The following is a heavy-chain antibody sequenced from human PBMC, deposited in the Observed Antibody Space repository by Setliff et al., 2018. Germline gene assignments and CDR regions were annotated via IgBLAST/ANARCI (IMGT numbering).Heavy chain of an antibody. V-gene: IGHV1-2*02. CDR2: INPGSGAT. J-gene: IGHJ4*02. Sequence: ASVKVSCKASGYTFTAYYMHWVRQAPGQGLEWMGWINPGSGATNLAQRFQGRVTMTRDTSISTAYVELSSLRSDDTAVYYCARFSGHNYGSFDSCGQGTPVTVSS. CDR1: GYTFTAYY. D-gene: IGHD5-18*01. CDR3: ARFSGHNYGSFDS.